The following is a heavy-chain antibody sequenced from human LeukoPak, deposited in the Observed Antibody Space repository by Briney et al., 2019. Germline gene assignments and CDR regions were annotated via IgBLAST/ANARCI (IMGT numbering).Heavy chain of an antibody. CDR3: ARSWAKDYPDGFDI. J-gene: IGHJ3*02. Sequence: GGSLRLSCAASGFGFSDYYMSWIRQAPGQGLEWVSYISSSGSTMYYADSVKGRFTISRDNAKNSLYLQMNSLRAEDTAVYYCARSWAKDYPDGFDIWGQGTMVTVSS. V-gene: IGHV3-11*01. CDR2: ISSSGSTM. D-gene: IGHD4-11*01. CDR1: GFGFSDYY.